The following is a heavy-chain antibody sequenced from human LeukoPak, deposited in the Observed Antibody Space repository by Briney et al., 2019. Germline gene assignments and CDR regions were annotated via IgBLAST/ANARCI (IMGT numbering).Heavy chain of an antibody. V-gene: IGHV1-69*05. CDR1: GGTFSSYA. D-gene: IGHD5-24*01. CDR2: IIPIFGTA. J-gene: IGHJ4*02. CDR3: ASRRKLDGYNPYAQFDY. Sequence: SVKVSCKASGGTFSSYAISWVRQAPGQGLEWMGGIIPIFGTANYAQKFQGRVTITTDESTSTAYMELSSLRSEDTAVYYCASRRKLDGYNPYAQFDYWGQGTLVTVSS.